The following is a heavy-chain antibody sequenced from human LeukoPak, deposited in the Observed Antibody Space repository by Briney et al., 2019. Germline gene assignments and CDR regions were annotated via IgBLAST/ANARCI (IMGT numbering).Heavy chain of an antibody. V-gene: IGHV4-59*01. CDR1: GGSISTYY. J-gene: IGHJ4*02. CDR3: ARQRALYYFDY. CDR2: IYYSGST. Sequence: SETLSLTCTVSGGSISTYYWSWIRQPPGKGLEWVGYIYYSGSTNYNPSLKSRATISLDTSKNQFSLKLSSVTAADTAVYYCARQRALYYFDYWGQGTLVAVSS.